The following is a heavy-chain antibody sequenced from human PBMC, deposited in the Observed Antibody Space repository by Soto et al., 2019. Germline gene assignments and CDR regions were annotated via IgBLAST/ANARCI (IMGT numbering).Heavy chain of an antibody. CDR1: GYIFDIYG. Sequence: QVPLVQSGAEVTKPGASVKVSCKASGYIFDIYGISWVRQAPGQGLEWLGWVSAYSGSTQIAQKFQGRITMTTDTATTTAYMELRSLTSDDTAVYYCARDAGRAYCDFWIGVDYWGQGTLVTVSS. V-gene: IGHV1-18*01. J-gene: IGHJ4*02. D-gene: IGHD3-3*01. CDR3: ARDAGRAYCDFWIGVDY. CDR2: VSAYSGST.